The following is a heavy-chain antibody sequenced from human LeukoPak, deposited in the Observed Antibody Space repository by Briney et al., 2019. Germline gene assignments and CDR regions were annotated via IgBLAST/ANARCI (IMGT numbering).Heavy chain of an antibody. J-gene: IGHJ4*02. D-gene: IGHD3-16*01. CDR1: GFTFSSYW. CDR2: IKQDGSEK. CDR3: ARRVPSQVITDYFDY. V-gene: IGHV3-7*01. Sequence: GGSLRLSCAASGFTFSSYWMSWVRQAPGKGLEWVANIKQDGSEKYYVDSVKGRFTISRDNAKNSLSLQMNSLRAEDTAVYYCARRVPSQVITDYFDYWGQGTLVTVSS.